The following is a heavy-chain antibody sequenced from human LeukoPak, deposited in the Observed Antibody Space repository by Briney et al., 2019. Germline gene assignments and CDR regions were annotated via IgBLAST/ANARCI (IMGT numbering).Heavy chain of an antibody. CDR2: FDPEDGET. CDR1: GYTLTELS. CDR3: ATTEIXEFRDAFDI. V-gene: IGHV1-24*01. J-gene: IGHJ3*02. Sequence: ASVKVSCKVSGYTLTELSMHWVRQAPGKGLEWMGGFDPEDGETIYAQKFQGRVTMTEDTSTDTAYMELSSLRSEDTAVYYCATTEIXEFRDAFDIWGQGTMVTVS. D-gene: IGHD5-24*01.